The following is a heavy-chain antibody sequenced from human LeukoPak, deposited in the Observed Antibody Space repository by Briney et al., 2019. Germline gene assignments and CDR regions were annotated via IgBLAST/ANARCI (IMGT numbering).Heavy chain of an antibody. D-gene: IGHD2-2*02. CDR1: GGSFSGYY. J-gene: IGHJ5*02. V-gene: IGHV4-34*01. CDR3: ARGRRGIVLVPAAIPRNWFDP. CDR2: INHSGST. Sequence: PSETLSLTCAVYGGSFSGYYWSWIRQPPGKGLEWIGEINHSGSTNYNPSLKSRVTISVDTSKNQFSLKLSSVTAADTAVYYCARGRRGIVLVPAAIPRNWFDPWGQGTLVTVSS.